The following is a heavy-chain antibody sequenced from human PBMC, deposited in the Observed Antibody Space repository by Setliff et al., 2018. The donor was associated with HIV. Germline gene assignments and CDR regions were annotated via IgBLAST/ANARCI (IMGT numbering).Heavy chain of an antibody. V-gene: IGHV4-59*11. CDR2: IYYNGIT. J-gene: IGHJ1*01. D-gene: IGHD3-22*01. CDR1: GGSISSHY. Sequence: SETLSLTCTVSGGSISSHYWSWIRQPPGKGLEWIGSIYYNGITNYNPSLKSRVTVSVDTSKNQFSLKLSSVTAADTAVYYCARAGYYGSTSYWEYFQHWGQGTLVTV. CDR3: ARAGYYGSTSYWEYFQH.